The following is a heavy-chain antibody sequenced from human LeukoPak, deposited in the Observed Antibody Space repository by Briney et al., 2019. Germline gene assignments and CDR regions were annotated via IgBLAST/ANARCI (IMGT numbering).Heavy chain of an antibody. Sequence: PSETLSLTCTVSGGSISSSSYYWSWIRQPAGKGLEWIGRIYTSGSTNYNPSLKSRVTISVDTSKNQFSLKLSSVTAADTAVYYCASGYGGNINWFDPWGQGTLVTVSS. J-gene: IGHJ5*02. CDR2: IYTSGST. V-gene: IGHV4-61*02. CDR1: GGSISSSSYY. CDR3: ASGYGGNINWFDP. D-gene: IGHD4-23*01.